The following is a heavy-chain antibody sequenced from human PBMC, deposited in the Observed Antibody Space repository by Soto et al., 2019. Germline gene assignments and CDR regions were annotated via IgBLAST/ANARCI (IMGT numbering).Heavy chain of an antibody. Sequence: GASVKVSCKASGGTFSSYAISWVRQAPGQGLKWMGGIIPIFGTANYAQKFQGRVTITADESTSTAYMELSSLRSEDTAVYYCATWETRDNKLYFDHWGQGTLVTVSS. J-gene: IGHJ4*02. CDR1: GGTFSSYA. V-gene: IGHV1-69*13. D-gene: IGHD1-26*01. CDR3: ATWETRDNKLYFDH. CDR2: IIPIFGTA.